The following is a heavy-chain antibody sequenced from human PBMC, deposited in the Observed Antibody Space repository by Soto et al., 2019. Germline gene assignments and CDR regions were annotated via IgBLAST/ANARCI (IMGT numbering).Heavy chain of an antibody. CDR3: ARVFRSGSYRTRAYYYYGMDV. CDR2: IYYSGTT. V-gene: IGHV4-59*11. Sequence: SETLSLTCSVSGGSIDGLYWSWVRQPPGRGLEWIGWIYYSGTTTYNPSLKSRVTISVDTSKNQFSLKLSSVTAADTAVYYCARVFRSGSYRTRAYYYYGMDVWGQGTTVTVSS. D-gene: IGHD1-26*01. J-gene: IGHJ6*02. CDR1: GGSIDGLY.